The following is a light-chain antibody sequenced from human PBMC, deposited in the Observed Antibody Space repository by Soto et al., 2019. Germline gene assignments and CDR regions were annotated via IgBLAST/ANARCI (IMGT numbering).Light chain of an antibody. CDR2: GAS. V-gene: IGKV3-15*01. CDR1: QRVSSN. J-gene: IGKJ5*01. Sequence: EIVMMQSPVTLSVSPGERATLSCRASQRVSSNVAWYQQKPGQAPRLLIYGASTRATGIPARFSGSGSETEFTLTISSLQPEDFATYYCHQYDSLPPTFGQGTRLEIK. CDR3: HQYDSLPPT.